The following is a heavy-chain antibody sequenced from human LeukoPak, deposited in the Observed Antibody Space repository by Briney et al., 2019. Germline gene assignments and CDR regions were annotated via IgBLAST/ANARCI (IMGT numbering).Heavy chain of an antibody. Sequence: SQTPSLTCALSGDSVSSNSVAWNWIRQPPSRGLEWLASTYYRSKWYNDYALSVKSRITINPDTSKNQFSLQLNSVTPEDTAVYYCARDRGSLRYYFDYWGQGGLVTVSS. CDR3: ARDRGSLRYYFDY. CDR2: TYYRSKWYN. D-gene: IGHD1-26*01. V-gene: IGHV6-1*01. CDR1: GDSVSSNSVA. J-gene: IGHJ4*02.